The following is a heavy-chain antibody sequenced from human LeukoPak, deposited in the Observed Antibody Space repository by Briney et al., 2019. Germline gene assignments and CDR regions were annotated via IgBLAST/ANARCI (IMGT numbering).Heavy chain of an antibody. CDR2: IRYDGSNK. J-gene: IGHJ4*02. D-gene: IGHD6-19*01. CDR3: AKDVVRIAVAGTAIDY. Sequence: PGGSLRLSCAASGFTFSSYGMHWVHQAPGKGLEWVAFIRYDGSNKYYADSVKGRFTISRDNSKNTLYLQMNSLRAEDTAVYYCAKDVVRIAVAGTAIDYWGQGTLVTVSS. V-gene: IGHV3-30*02. CDR1: GFTFSSYG.